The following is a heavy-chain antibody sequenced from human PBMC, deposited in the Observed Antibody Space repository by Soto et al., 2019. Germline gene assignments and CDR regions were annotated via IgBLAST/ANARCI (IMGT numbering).Heavy chain of an antibody. CDR1: GGSISSGGYY. J-gene: IGHJ4*02. CDR3: ARDWGRDGCFDY. CDR2: IYYSGST. Sequence: QVQLQESGPGLVKPSQTLSLICTVSGGSISSGGYYWSWIRQHPGKGLEWIGHIYYSGSTYYNPSLKSRVTISVDTSKNQFSLKLTSVTAADTAVYYCARDWGRDGCFDYWGQGTLVTVSS. V-gene: IGHV4-31*03. D-gene: IGHD3-16*01.